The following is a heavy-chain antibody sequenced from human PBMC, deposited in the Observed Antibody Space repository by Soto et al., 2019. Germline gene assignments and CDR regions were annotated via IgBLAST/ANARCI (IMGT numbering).Heavy chain of an antibody. J-gene: IGHJ4*02. V-gene: IGHV1-3*01. D-gene: IGHD3-10*01. CDR1: GYTFTSYA. CDR3: AIPYGSGSYYQDY. Sequence: QVQLVQSGAEVKKPGASVKVSCKASGYTFTSYAMHWVRQAPGQRREWMGWINAGNGNTKYSQKFQGRVTITRDTSASTAYMELSSLRSEDTAVYYCAIPYGSGSYYQDYWGQGTLVTVSS. CDR2: INAGNGNT.